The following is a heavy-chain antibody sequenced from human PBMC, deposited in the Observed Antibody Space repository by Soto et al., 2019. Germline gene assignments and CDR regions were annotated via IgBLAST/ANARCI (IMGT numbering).Heavy chain of an antibody. J-gene: IGHJ4*02. V-gene: IGHV3-21*01. CDR3: ARESEDLTSNFDY. CDR1: GFTFTRYS. CDR2: ISSTTNYI. Sequence: GGSLRLSCAASGFTFTRYSMNWVRQAPGKGLEWVSSISSTTNYIYYADSMKGRFTVSRDNAKNSVYLEMNSLSAEDTAVYYCARESEDLTSNFDYWDQGTLVTVSS.